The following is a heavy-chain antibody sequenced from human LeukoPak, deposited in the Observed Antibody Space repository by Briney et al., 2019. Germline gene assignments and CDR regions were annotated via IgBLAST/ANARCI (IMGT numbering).Heavy chain of an antibody. Sequence: GGSLGLSCAASGFTFSNAWMSWVRQAPGKGLEWVGRIKSKTDGGTTDYAAPVKGRFTISRDDSKNTLYLQMNSLKTEDTAVYYCTTGGSPYYYDSSGYWGQGTLVTVSS. CDR2: IKSKTDGGTT. J-gene: IGHJ4*02. D-gene: IGHD3-22*01. CDR3: TTGGSPYYYDSSGY. CDR1: GFTFSNAW. V-gene: IGHV3-15*01.